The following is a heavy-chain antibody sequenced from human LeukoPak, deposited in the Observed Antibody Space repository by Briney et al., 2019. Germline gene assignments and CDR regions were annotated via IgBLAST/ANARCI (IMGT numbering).Heavy chain of an antibody. V-gene: IGHV4-39*07. CDR2: IFYSGTT. CDR3: ASHREYYYDSSGYFDY. J-gene: IGHJ4*02. D-gene: IGHD3-22*01. Sequence: SETPSLTCTVSGGSISSSSYYWGWIRQPPGEGLEWIGSIFYSGTTYYNPSLKSRVTISVDTSENQFSLKLSSVTAADTAVYYCASHREYYYDSSGYFDYWGQGTLVTVSS. CDR1: GGSISSSSYY.